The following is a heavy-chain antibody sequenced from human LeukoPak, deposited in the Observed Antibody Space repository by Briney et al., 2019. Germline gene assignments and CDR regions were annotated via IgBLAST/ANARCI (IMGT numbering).Heavy chain of an antibody. D-gene: IGHD1-26*01. J-gene: IGHJ4*02. CDR2: FDPEDGET. Sequence: ASVKVSCKVSGYTLTELSMHWVRQAPGKGLEWMGGFDPEDGETIYAQKFQGRVTMTEDTSTDTAYMELSSLRSEDTAVYCCATSGSYGPALSFGYWGQGTLVTVSS. CDR3: ATSGSYGPALSFGY. V-gene: IGHV1-24*01. CDR1: GYTLTELS.